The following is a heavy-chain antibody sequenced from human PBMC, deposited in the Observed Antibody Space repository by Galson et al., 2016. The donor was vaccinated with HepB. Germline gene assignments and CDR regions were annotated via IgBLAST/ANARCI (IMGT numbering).Heavy chain of an antibody. V-gene: IGHV4-4*02. J-gene: IGHJ6*02. Sequence: SETLSLTCAVSGGSISADNWWNWVRQSPGKGLEWIGEIYQSGITHYNPSLKSRVGISIDKSKNQFSLKLSSVTAADTAVYYCARVGCSSTSCYTLRRQTLYYYYYGMDVWGQGTAVTVSS. CDR1: GGSISADNW. CDR3: ARVGCSSTSCYTLRRQTLYYYYYGMDV. D-gene: IGHD2-2*02. CDR2: IYQSGIT.